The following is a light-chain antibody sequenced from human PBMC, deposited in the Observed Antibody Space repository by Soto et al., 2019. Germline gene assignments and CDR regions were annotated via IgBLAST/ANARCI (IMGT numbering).Light chain of an antibody. CDR3: QQYNSYPWT. CDR2: DAS. J-gene: IGKJ1*01. Sequence: DIQMTQSPSTLTASVGDRVTITCRASQSISSWLAWYQQKPGKAPKLLIYDASSLESGVPSRFSGSGSGPEFTLTISSLQPDDFATYYCQQYNSYPWTFRQGTKVDIK. CDR1: QSISSW. V-gene: IGKV1-5*01.